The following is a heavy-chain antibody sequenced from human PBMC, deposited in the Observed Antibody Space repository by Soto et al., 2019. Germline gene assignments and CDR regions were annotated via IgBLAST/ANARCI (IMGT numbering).Heavy chain of an antibody. Sequence: EVQLLESGGGLVKPGGSLRLSCAASGVTFRSYGMMWVRQAPGKGLQWVSAISQSAGGNTYYADSVKVRFTISRDDSKHTLYLQMDSLRPEDTAQYYGEGWHYDYWGQGTQVTVSS. V-gene: IGHV3-23*01. D-gene: IGHD1-7*01. CDR3: EGWHYDY. CDR2: ISQSAGGNT. CDR1: GVTFRSYG. J-gene: IGHJ4*02.